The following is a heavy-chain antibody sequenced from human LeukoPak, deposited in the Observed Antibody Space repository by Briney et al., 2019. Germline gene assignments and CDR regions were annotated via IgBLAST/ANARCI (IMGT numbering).Heavy chain of an antibody. CDR1: RGTFSSYA. J-gene: IGHJ6*03. CDR3: ARGPKGIVVVPAAIKVPYYYYMDV. V-gene: IGHV1-69*13. D-gene: IGHD2-2*01. Sequence: SVKVSCKASRGTFSSYAISWVRQAPGQGLEWMGGIIPIFGTANYAQKFQGRVTITADESTSTAYMELSSLRSEDTAVYYCARGPKGIVVVPAAIKVPYYYYMDVWGKGTTVTVSS. CDR2: IIPIFGTA.